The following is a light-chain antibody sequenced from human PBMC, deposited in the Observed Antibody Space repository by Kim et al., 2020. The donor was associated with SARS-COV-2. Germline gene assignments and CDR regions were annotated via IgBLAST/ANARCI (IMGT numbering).Light chain of an antibody. CDR2: GTS. CDR1: QSVNTN. J-gene: IGKJ2*01. V-gene: IGKV3-15*01. CDR3: QQYNQWPPEYT. Sequence: SQGERATLSGRASQSVNTNLAWYQQTPGQGPRLLIYGTSTRSTGIPDRFSGSGSATDFTLTISSLQSEDSAVYYCQQYNQWPPEYTFGQGTKLEI.